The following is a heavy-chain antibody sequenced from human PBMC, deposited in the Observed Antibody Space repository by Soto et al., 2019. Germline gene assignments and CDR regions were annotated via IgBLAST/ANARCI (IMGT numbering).Heavy chain of an antibody. CDR3: TRDPSARQSPWGRYSYGTDV. J-gene: IGHJ6*02. Sequence: GGSLRLSCTASGFTLGDYAMSWFRQAPGKGLEWVGFIRSKAYGGTTEYAASVKGRFTISRDDSKSIAYLQMNSLKTEDTAVYYCTRDPSARQSPWGRYSYGTDVWGQGTSVTVSS. V-gene: IGHV3-49*03. CDR1: GFTLGDYA. CDR2: IRSKAYGGTT. D-gene: IGHD3-16*01.